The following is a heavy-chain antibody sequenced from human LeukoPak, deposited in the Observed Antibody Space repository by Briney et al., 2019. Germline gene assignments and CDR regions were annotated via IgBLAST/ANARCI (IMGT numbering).Heavy chain of an antibody. CDR1: GYTFTSYG. CDR3: ARDPLSGYDYWFDY. D-gene: IGHD5-12*01. V-gene: IGHV1-18*01. J-gene: IGHJ4*02. CDR2: ISAYNGNT. Sequence: GASVKVSCKASGYTFTSYGISWVRQAPGQGLEWMGWISAYNGNTNYAQKLQGRVTMTTDTSTSTAYMELRSLRSDDTPVYYCARDPLSGYDYWFDYWGQGILVNVSS.